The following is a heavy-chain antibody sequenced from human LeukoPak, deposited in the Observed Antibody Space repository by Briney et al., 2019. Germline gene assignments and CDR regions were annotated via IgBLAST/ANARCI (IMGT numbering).Heavy chain of an antibody. J-gene: IGHJ4*02. D-gene: IGHD3-9*01. CDR1: GFIFSNYA. CDR3: ARGRVYDILSRFDY. Sequence: GGSLRLSCAASGFIFSNYAMSWVRQAPGKGLEWVSYISSSSSTIYYADSVKGRFTISRDNAKNSLYLQMNSLRAEDTAVYYCARGRVYDILSRFDYWGQGTLVTVSS. CDR2: ISSSSSTI. V-gene: IGHV3-48*01.